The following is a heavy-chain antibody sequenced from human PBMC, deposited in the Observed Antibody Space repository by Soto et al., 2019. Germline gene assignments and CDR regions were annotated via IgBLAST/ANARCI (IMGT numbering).Heavy chain of an antibody. CDR2: IDPSDSYT. D-gene: IGHD3-3*01. J-gene: IGHJ6*02. CDR1: GYSFTSYW. V-gene: IGHV5-10-1*01. CDR3: ARPSRITIFGAPNYYGMDV. Sequence: GESLKISCRGSGYSFTSYWISWVRQMPGKGLEWMGRIDPSDSYTNYSPSFQGHVTISADKSISTAYLQWSSLKASDTAMYYCARPSRITIFGAPNYYGMDVWGQGTTVTV.